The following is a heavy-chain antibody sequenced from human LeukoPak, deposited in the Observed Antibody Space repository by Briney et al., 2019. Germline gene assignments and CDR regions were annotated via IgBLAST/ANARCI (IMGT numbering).Heavy chain of an antibody. J-gene: IGHJ6*03. CDR1: GGTFSSYA. CDR3: ARGARGYSGSYYYYYMDV. V-gene: IGHV1-69*05. D-gene: IGHD1-26*01. Sequence: GALVKVSCKASGGTFSSYAISWVRQAPGQGLEWMGGIIPIFVIANYSRKFQGRVTITTDESTSTAYMELSSLRSEDTAVYYCARGARGYSGSYYYYYMDVWGKGTTGSVSS. CDR2: IIPIFVIA.